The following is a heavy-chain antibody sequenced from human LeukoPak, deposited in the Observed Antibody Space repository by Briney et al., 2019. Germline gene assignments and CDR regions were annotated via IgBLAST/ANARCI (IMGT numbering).Heavy chain of an antibody. D-gene: IGHD3-10*01. J-gene: IGHJ4*02. CDR3: AFYRGAHSYFPY. V-gene: IGHV3-30*03. Sequence: GGSLRLSCAASGFTFSSYGMHWVRQALGKGLEWVAVISYDGSNKSYADSVKGRSAISRDNSKNTIYLQMNSLRAEDTAVYYCAFYRGAHSYFPYWGQGTLVTVSS. CDR2: ISYDGSNK. CDR1: GFTFSSYG.